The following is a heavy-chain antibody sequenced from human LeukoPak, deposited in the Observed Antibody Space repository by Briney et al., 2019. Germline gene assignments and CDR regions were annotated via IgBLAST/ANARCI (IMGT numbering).Heavy chain of an antibody. Sequence: PGGSLRLSCAASGFTFDDYAMHWVRQAPGKGLEWVSLISWDGGSTYYADSVKGRFTISRDNSKNSQYLQMNSLRAEDTALYYCAKDEMDGSGSYYNLDYWGQGTLVTVSS. CDR3: AKDEMDGSGSYYNLDY. J-gene: IGHJ4*02. CDR2: ISWDGGST. D-gene: IGHD3-10*01. V-gene: IGHV3-43D*04. CDR1: GFTFDDYA.